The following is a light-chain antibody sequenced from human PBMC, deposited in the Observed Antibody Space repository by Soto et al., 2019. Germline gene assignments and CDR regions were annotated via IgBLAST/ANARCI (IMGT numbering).Light chain of an antibody. CDR3: GTWDSSLSAVV. CDR2: DNN. CDR1: SCNIGNNY. Sequence: QAVLTQPPSVSAAPGQKVTISCSGSSCNIGNNYVSWYQQLPGTAPKLLIYDNNKRPSGIPDRFSGSKSGTSATLGITGLQTGDEAGYYCGTWDSSLSAVVFGGGTKLTVL. J-gene: IGLJ2*01. V-gene: IGLV1-51*01.